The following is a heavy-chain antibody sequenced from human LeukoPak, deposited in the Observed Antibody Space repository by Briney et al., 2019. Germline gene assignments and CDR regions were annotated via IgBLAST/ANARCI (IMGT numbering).Heavy chain of an antibody. D-gene: IGHD1-20*01. V-gene: IGHV4-34*01. CDR1: GGSFSGYY. CDR2: IYYSGST. CDR3: ASVTGTRPS. J-gene: IGHJ4*02. Sequence: PSETLSLTCAVYGGSFSGYYWSWIRQPPGKGLEWIGSIYYSGSTYYNPSLKSRVTISVDTSKNQFSLKLSSVTAADTAVYYCASVTGTRPSWGQGTLVTVSS.